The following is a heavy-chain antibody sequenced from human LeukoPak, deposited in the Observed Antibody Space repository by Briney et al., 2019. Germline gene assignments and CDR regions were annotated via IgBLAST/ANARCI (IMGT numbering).Heavy chain of an antibody. V-gene: IGHV3-33*01. CDR3: ARDRVYCSGGSCAPYFDY. Sequence: GGSLRLSCAASGFTFSSYGMHWVRQAPGKGLEWVAVIWYDGSNKYYADSVKGRFTISRDNSKNTLYLQMNSLRAEDMAVYYCARDRVYCSGGSCAPYFDYWGQGTLVTVFS. CDR1: GFTFSSYG. J-gene: IGHJ4*02. CDR2: IWYDGSNK. D-gene: IGHD2-15*01.